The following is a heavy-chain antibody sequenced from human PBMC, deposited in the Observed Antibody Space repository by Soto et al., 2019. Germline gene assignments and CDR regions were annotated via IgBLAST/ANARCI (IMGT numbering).Heavy chain of an antibody. CDR1: GYTFTSYA. CDR2: INAGNGNT. J-gene: IGHJ5*02. D-gene: IGHD2-2*03. V-gene: IGHV1-3*01. Sequence: VKVSCKASGYTFTSYAMHWVRQAPGQRLEWMGWINAGNGNTKYSQKFQGRVTITRDTSASTAYMELSSLRSEDTAVYYCARDLDIVVVPAAMKFDPWGQGTLVTVSS. CDR3: ARDLDIVVVPAAMKFDP.